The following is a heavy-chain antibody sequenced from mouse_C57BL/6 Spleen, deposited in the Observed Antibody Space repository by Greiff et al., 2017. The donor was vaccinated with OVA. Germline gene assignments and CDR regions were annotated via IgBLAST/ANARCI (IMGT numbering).Heavy chain of an antibody. Sequence: EVQLVESGGGLVQPGGSLKLSCAASGFTFSDYYMYWVRQTPEKRLEWVAYISNGGGSTYYPDTVKGRFTISRDNAKNTLYLQMSRLKSEDTAMYYCARHAYYYGNYGGYFDVWGTGTTVTVSS. CDR2: ISNGGGST. CDR3: ARHAYYYGNYGGYFDV. J-gene: IGHJ1*03. CDR1: GFTFSDYY. V-gene: IGHV5-12*01. D-gene: IGHD2-1*01.